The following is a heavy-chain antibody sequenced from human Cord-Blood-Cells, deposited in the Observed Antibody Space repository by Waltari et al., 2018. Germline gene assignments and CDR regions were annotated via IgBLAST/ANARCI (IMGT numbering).Heavy chain of an antibody. Sequence: QVQLVESGGCVVQPGRSLSLTCAASGFTVSSYGMHWVRQAPGKGLEWVAVIWYDGSNKYYADSVKGRFTISRDNSKNTLYLQMNSLRAEDTAMYYCAKEVVRGSYYDYWGQGTLVTVSS. V-gene: IGHV3-30*18. CDR3: AKEVVRGSYYDY. CDR1: GFTVSSYG. J-gene: IGHJ4*02. CDR2: IWYDGSNK. D-gene: IGHD3-10*01.